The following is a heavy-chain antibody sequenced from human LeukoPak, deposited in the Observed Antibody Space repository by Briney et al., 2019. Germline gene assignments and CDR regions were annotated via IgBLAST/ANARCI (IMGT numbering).Heavy chain of an antibody. V-gene: IGHV4-59*01. J-gene: IGHJ4*02. CDR3: AFYYYDSSGYYYFDY. Sequence: PSETLSLTCTVSGGSISSYYWSWIRQPPGKGLEWIGYIYYSGSTNYNPSLKSRVTISVDTSKNQFSLKLSSVTAADTAVYYCAFYYYDSSGYYYFDYWGQGTLVTVSS. CDR1: GGSISSYY. CDR2: IYYSGST. D-gene: IGHD3-22*01.